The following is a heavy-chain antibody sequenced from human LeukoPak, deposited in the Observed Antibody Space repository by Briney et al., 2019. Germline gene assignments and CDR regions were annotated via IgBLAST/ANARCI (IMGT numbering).Heavy chain of an antibody. J-gene: IGHJ4*02. CDR2: ISGSGGST. CDR3: AKDRFGVVMTFDY. CDR1: GFTFSSYA. V-gene: IGHV3-23*01. D-gene: IGHD3-3*01. Sequence: GGSLRLSCATSGFTFSSYATSWVRQAPGKGLEWVSAISGSGGSTYYADSVKGRFTIPRDNSKNTLYLQMNSLRAEDTAVYYCAKDRFGVVMTFDYWGQGTLVTVSS.